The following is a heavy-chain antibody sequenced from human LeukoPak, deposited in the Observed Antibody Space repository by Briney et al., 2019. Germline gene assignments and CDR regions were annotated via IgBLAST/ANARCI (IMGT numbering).Heavy chain of an antibody. CDR2: INAGNGNT. J-gene: IGHJ4*02. Sequence: ASVKVSCKASGYTFTSYAMHGVRQAPGQRLEWMGWINAGNGNTKYSQKFQGRVTITRDTSASTAYMELSSLRSEDTAVYYCAKGYCSSTSCYPFDYWGQGTLVTVSS. CDR3: AKGYCSSTSCYPFDY. CDR1: GYTFTSYA. V-gene: IGHV1-3*01. D-gene: IGHD2-2*01.